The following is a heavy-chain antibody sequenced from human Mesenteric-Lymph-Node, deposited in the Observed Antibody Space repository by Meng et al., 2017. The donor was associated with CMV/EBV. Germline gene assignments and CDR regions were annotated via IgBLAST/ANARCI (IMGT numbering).Heavy chain of an antibody. CDR2: ISSSGSTI. D-gene: IGHD3-10*01. V-gene: IGHV3-48*03. J-gene: IGHJ4*02. CDR1: GFTFSSYE. Sequence: GGSLRLSCAASGFTFSSYEMNWVRQAPGKGLEWVSYISSSGSTIYYADSVKGRFTISRDNAKNSLYLQMNSLRAEDTAVYYCARKVSKTYYYGSGSYLPHYYFDYWGQGTLVTVSS. CDR3: ARKVSKTYYYGSGSYLPHYYFDY.